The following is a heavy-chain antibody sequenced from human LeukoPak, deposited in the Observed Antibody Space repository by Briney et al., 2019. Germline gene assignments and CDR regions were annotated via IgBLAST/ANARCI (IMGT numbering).Heavy chain of an antibody. V-gene: IGHV3-30*03. Sequence: PGGSPRLSCVASGFTFGKYWMSWVRQAPGKGLEWVAVISYDGSNKYYADSVKGRFTISRDNSKNTLYLQMNSLRAEDTAVYYCAREGAYLDAFDIWGQGTMVTVSS. CDR1: GFTFGKYW. CDR3: AREGAYLDAFDI. D-gene: IGHD1-26*01. CDR2: ISYDGSNK. J-gene: IGHJ3*02.